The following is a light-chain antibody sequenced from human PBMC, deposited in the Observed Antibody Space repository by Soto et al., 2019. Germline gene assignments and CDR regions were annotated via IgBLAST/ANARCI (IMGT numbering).Light chain of an antibody. J-gene: IGLJ1*01. CDR3: SSFSVASPL. CDR1: SNDIGGYNY. CDR2: DVS. V-gene: IGLV2-14*01. Sequence: ISCAGTSNDIGGYNYVSWYQHHPGTAPKLIIYDVSSRPAGVSHRFSGSKSGNTASLTISGLQAEDEADYYCSSFSVASPLFGTGTKVTVL.